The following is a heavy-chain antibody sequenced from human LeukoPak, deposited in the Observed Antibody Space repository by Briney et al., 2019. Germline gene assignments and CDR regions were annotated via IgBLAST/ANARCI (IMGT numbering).Heavy chain of an antibody. Sequence: GGSLRLSCAASRFTFNNYAMTWVRQAPGKGLEWVSSISGSGDSTHYADSVKGRFNISRDNSKNMLYLQMNSLRVEDTAIYYCVKGCSYTSCYTSDYWGQGTLVSVSS. J-gene: IGHJ4*02. CDR2: ISGSGDST. V-gene: IGHV3-23*01. CDR3: VKGCSYTSCYTSDY. D-gene: IGHD2-2*02. CDR1: RFTFNNYA.